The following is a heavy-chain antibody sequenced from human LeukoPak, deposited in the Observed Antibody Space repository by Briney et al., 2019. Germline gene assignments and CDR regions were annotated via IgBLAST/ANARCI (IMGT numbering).Heavy chain of an antibody. Sequence: GESLKISCKGSGYSFTSYWMGWVRQMPGKGLEWMGIIYPGDSDTRYSPSFQGQVTISADKSISTAYLQWSSLKASDTAMYYCARLSGDGSGSNAFDIWGQGTMVTVSS. V-gene: IGHV5-51*01. CDR1: GYSFTSYW. J-gene: IGHJ3*02. D-gene: IGHD3-10*01. CDR3: ARLSGDGSGSNAFDI. CDR2: IYPGDSDT.